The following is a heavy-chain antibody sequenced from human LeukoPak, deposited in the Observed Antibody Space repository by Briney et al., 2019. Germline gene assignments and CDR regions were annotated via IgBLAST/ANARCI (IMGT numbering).Heavy chain of an antibody. D-gene: IGHD3-22*01. CDR1: GFTFSSYA. J-gene: IGHJ4*02. Sequence: GGSLRLSCAASGFTFSSYAMSWVRQAPGKGLEWVSAISGSGGSTYYADSVKGRFTISRDNSKNTLYLQMNSLRAEDTAVYYCAKGGTIIVVVMDYFDYWGQGTLVTVSS. CDR2: ISGSGGST. CDR3: AKGGTIIVVVMDYFDY. V-gene: IGHV3-23*01.